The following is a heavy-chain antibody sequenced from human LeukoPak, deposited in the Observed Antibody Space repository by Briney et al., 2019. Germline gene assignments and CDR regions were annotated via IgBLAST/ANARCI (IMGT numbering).Heavy chain of an antibody. J-gene: IGHJ3*02. CDR3: ATYRRWEDGAFDI. Sequence: GASVKVSCKVSGKTLIELSMHWVRQAPGKGLEWMGGFDPEDGETIYAQKFQGRVTMTEDTSTDTAYMELSSLRSEDTAVYYCATYRRWEDGAFDIWGQGTMVTVSS. V-gene: IGHV1-24*01. CDR1: GKTLIELS. D-gene: IGHD1-26*01. CDR2: FDPEDGET.